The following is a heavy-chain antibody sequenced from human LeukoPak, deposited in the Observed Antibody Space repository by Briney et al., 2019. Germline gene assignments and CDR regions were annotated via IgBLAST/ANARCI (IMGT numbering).Heavy chain of an antibody. J-gene: IGHJ3*02. CDR2: IRSKANSYAT. CDR3: TRHVVGHWLHHGGEYAFDI. D-gene: IGHD5-24*01. V-gene: IGHV3-73*01. Sequence: PGGSLRLSCAASGFTFSGSAMHWVRQASGKGLEWVGRIRSKANSYATAYAASVKGRFTISRDDSKNTAYLQMNSLKTEDTAVYYCTRHVVGHWLHHGGEYAFDIWGQGTMVTVSS. CDR1: GFTFSGSA.